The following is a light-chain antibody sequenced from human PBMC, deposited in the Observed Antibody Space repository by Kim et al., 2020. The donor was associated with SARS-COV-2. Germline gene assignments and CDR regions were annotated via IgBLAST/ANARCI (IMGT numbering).Light chain of an antibody. J-gene: IGKJ2*01. CDR2: AAS. CDR3: KQANSFPYT. Sequence: DIQMTQSPSSVSASVGDRVTISCRASQDISRWLAWYQQKPGKAPKLLIYAASSLQSGVPSRFSGSGSGTDFTLTITSLQPDDFAIYYCKQANSFPYTFGQGTKLEI. CDR1: QDISRW. V-gene: IGKV1-12*01.